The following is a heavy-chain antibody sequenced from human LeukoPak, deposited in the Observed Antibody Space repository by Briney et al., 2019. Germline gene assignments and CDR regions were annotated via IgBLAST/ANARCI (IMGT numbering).Heavy chain of an antibody. J-gene: IGHJ6*02. CDR2: IYPGDSDT. CDR3: ARQGTMDV. Sequence: GESLKISCKGSGYTFSDCWIGWVRQTAGRGREWMAMIYPGDSDTKYSPSFQGQVTISADESISTAYLQWSSLKSSDTAIYYCARQGTMDVWGQGTTVTVSS. V-gene: IGHV5-51*01. CDR1: GYTFSDCW.